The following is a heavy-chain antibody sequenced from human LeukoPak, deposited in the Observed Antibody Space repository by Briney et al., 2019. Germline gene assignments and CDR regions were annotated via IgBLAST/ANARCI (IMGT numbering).Heavy chain of an antibody. CDR3: AKSRGGGVDTAITIDY. V-gene: IGHV3-23*01. Sequence: GGSLRLSCAASGFTFSSYAMSWVRQAPGKGLEWVSAISGSSGSTYYADSVKGRFTISRDNSKNTLYLQMNSLRAEDTAVYYCAKSRGGGVDTAITIDYWGQGTLVTVSS. J-gene: IGHJ4*02. D-gene: IGHD5-18*01. CDR1: GFTFSSYA. CDR2: ISGSSGST.